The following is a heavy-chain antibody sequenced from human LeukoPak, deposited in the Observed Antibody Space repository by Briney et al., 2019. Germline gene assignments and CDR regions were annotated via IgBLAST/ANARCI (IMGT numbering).Heavy chain of an antibody. CDR3: ARVSIVYGMDV. CDR1: GGSINDYY. J-gene: IGHJ6*02. CDR2: MYYTGST. Sequence: SETLSLTCTVSGGSINDYYWSWIRQPPGKGLDWIGYMYYTGSTNYNPSLKSRVTMSVDTSKTRFFLKLSSVTAADTALYYCARVSIVYGMDVWGQGTAVTVSS. D-gene: IGHD3-3*02. V-gene: IGHV4-59*01.